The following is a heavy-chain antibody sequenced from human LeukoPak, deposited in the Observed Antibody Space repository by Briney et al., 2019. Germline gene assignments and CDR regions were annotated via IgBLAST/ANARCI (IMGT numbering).Heavy chain of an antibody. CDR2: ISNGNTE. D-gene: IGHD2-2*01. CDR1: GFTFSSYS. J-gene: IGHJ4*01. Sequence: GGSLRLSCAASGFTFSSYSMNWVRLAPGKGLEWVSMISNGNTEHYADSVKGRFTVSRDNARNSAYLQMNSLRDEDTAMYYCARDYGYCRGNTCYASFDYWGHGTLVTVSS. CDR3: ARDYGYCRGNTCYASFDY. V-gene: IGHV3-48*02.